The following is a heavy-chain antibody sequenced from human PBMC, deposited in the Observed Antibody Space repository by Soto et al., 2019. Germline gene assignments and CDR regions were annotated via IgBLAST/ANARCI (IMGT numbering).Heavy chain of an antibody. J-gene: IGHJ4*02. V-gene: IGHV3-23*01. CDR2: ISGSGGST. D-gene: IGHD2-15*01. CDR1: GFTFSSYA. CDR3: AKRGPAKCSGGSCTGDYFDY. Sequence: GGSLRLSCAASGFTFSSYAMSWVRQAPGKGLEWVSAISGSGGSTYYADSVKGRFTISRDNSKNTLYLQMNSLRAEDTAVYYCAKRGPAKCSGGSCTGDYFDYWGQGTLVTVSS.